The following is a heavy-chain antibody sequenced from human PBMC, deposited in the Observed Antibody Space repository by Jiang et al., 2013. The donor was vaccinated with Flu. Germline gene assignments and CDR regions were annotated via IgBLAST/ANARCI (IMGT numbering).Heavy chain of an antibody. D-gene: IGHD3-3*01. CDR2: INWNGGST. J-gene: IGHJ3*02. CDR3: ARVRLRFLEWEHDAFDI. V-gene: IGHV3-20*01. Sequence: VQLVESGGGVVRPGGSLRLSCAASGFTFDDYGMSWVRQAPGKGLEWVSGINWNGGSTGYADSVKGRFTISRDNAKNSLYLQMNSLRAEDTALYHCARVRLRFLEWEHDAFDIWGQGTMVTVSS. CDR1: GFTFDDYG.